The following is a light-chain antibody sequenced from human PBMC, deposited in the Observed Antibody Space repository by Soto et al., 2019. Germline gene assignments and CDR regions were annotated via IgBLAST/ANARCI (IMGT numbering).Light chain of an antibody. J-gene: IGKJ4*01. V-gene: IGKV3D-20*01. CDR3: EQYCSSLT. CDR2: DAS. CDR1: QSISSNS. Sequence: EIVLTQSPATLSLSPGERATLSCGASQSISSNSLAWYQQKPGLAPRLLIYDASSRATGIPDGFSGSGSGTDFAVTISRLEPEDFVVYYCEQYCSSLTFGGGTKVEIK.